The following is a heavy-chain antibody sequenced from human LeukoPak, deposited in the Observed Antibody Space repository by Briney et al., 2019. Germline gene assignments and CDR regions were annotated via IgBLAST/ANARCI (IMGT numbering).Heavy chain of an antibody. J-gene: IGHJ4*02. Sequence: GESLKISCKGSGYSFTSYWISWVRQVPGKGLEWMGRIDPTDSYTNYSPSFQGHVTISADKSISTAYLQWSSLKASDTAMYYCARRTGGSTYYMHFDYWGQGALVTVSS. D-gene: IGHD7-27*01. CDR2: IDPTDSYT. V-gene: IGHV5-10-1*01. CDR1: GYSFTSYW. CDR3: ARRTGGSTYYMHFDY.